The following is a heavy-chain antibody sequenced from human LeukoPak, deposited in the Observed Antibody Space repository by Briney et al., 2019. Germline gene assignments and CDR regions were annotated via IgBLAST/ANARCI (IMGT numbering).Heavy chain of an antibody. J-gene: IGHJ4*02. CDR2: ISTSSSYI. CDR1: GFTFSHYS. CDR3: VRLRYSSSSFDY. Sequence: GGSLRLSCAASGFTFSHYSMNWVRQAPGKGLEWVSSISTSSSYIYYADSVKGRFTVSRNNAKNTLYLQMNSLRAEDTAVYYCVRLRYSSSSFDYWGQGTLVTVSS. V-gene: IGHV3-21*01. D-gene: IGHD6-13*01.